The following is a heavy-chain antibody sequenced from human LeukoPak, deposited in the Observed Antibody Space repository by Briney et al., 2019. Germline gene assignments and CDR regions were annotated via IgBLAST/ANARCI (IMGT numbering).Heavy chain of an antibody. CDR1: GGSFSGYY. D-gene: IGHD5-18*01. CDR2: INHSGST. CDR3: ARDAGTVDTAMVS. V-gene: IGHV4-34*01. Sequence: SETLSLTCAVYGGSFSGYYWSWIRQPPGKGLEWIGEINHSGSTNYNPSLKSRVTISVDTSKNQFSLKLSSVTAADTAVYYCARDAGTVDTAMVSWGQGTLVTVSS. J-gene: IGHJ4*02.